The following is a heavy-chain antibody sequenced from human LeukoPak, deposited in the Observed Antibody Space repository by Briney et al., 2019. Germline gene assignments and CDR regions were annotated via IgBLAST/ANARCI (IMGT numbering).Heavy chain of an antibody. V-gene: IGHV4-39*01. CDR3: ARRGASSSEEY. D-gene: IGHD6-6*01. CDR2: IYYSGST. J-gene: IGHJ4*02. CDR1: GGSISSSSHY. Sequence: SETLSLTCTVSGGSISSSSHYWGWIRQPPGKGLEWIGSIYYSGSTYHNPSLESRVTISVDTSKKQFSLKVSSVTAADTAVYYCARRGASSSEEYWGQGTLVIVSS.